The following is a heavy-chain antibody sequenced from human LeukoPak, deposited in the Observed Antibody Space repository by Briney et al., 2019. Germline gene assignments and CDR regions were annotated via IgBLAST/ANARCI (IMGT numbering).Heavy chain of an antibody. D-gene: IGHD2-2*02. CDR3: ARVFSVVVPAAIGPLDY. Sequence: ASVTVSCTASGYTFTSYGISWVRQAPGQGLEWMGWISAYSGNTNYAQKLQGRVTMTTDTSTSTAYMELRSLRSDDTAVYYCARVFSVVVPAAIGPLDYWGQGTLVTVSS. CDR1: GYTFTSYG. CDR2: ISAYSGNT. V-gene: IGHV1-18*01. J-gene: IGHJ4*02.